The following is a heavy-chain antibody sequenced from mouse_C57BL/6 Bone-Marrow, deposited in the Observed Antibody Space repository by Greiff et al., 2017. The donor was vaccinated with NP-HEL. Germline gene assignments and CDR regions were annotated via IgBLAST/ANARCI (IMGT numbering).Heavy chain of an antibody. Sequence: QVQLQQSGAELARPGASVKMSCKASGYTFTSYTMHWVKQRPGQGLEWIGYINPSSGYTKYNQKFKDKATLTADKSSSTAYMQLSSLTSEDSAVYYCARWGGWFNYAMDYWGQGTSVTVSS. CDR3: ARWGGWFNYAMDY. J-gene: IGHJ4*01. D-gene: IGHD2-3*01. CDR1: GYTFTSYT. V-gene: IGHV1-4*01. CDR2: INPSSGYT.